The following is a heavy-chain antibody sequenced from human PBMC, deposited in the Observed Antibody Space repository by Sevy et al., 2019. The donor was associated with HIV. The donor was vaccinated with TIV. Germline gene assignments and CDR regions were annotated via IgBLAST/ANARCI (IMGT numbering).Heavy chain of an antibody. CDR3: AREETPYDFWSGYPVRGSMDV. V-gene: IGHV3-33*01. CDR1: GFTFSSYG. Sequence: GGSLRLSCAASGFTFSSYGMHWVRQAPGKGLEWVAVIWYDGSNKYYAHSVKGRFTISRDNSKNTLYLQMNSLRAEDTAVYYCAREETPYDFWSGYPVRGSMDVWGQGTTVTVSS. J-gene: IGHJ6*02. D-gene: IGHD3-3*01. CDR2: IWYDGSNK.